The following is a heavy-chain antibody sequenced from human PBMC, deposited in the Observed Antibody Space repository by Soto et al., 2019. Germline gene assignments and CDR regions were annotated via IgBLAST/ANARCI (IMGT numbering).Heavy chain of an antibody. CDR3: TTGGDTTPFDY. CDR2: MNPNSGNT. D-gene: IGHD2-21*01. CDR1: GYTFTSYD. V-gene: IGHV1-8*01. J-gene: IGHJ4*02. Sequence: ASVKVSCKASGYTFTSYDINWVRQATGQGLEWMGWMNPNSGNTGYAQKFQGRVTMTRNTSISTAYMELSSLKTEDTAVYYCTTGGDTTPFDYWGQGTLVTVSS.